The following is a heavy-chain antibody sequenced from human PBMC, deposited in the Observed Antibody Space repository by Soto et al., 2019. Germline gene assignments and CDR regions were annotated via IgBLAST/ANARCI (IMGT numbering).Heavy chain of an antibody. J-gene: IGHJ3*02. CDR1: GITFSSYA. Sequence: PGGSLRLSCAASGITFSSYAMSWVRQAPGKGLEWVSAISGSGGSTYYADSVKGRFTISRDNSKNTLYLQMNSLRAEDTAVYYCAKGGYCSGGSCPDDAFDIWGQGTMVTVSS. D-gene: IGHD2-15*01. CDR3: AKGGYCSGGSCPDDAFDI. CDR2: ISGSGGST. V-gene: IGHV3-23*01.